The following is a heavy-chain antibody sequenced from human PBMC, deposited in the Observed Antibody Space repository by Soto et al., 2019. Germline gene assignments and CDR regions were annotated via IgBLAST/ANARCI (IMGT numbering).Heavy chain of an antibody. D-gene: IGHD4-17*01. CDR1: GYTFTGYY. CDR2: INPNSGGT. J-gene: IGHJ6*02. V-gene: IGHV1-2*02. Sequence: GASVKVSCKASGYTFTGYYMHWVRQAPGQGLEWMGWINPNSGGTNYAQKFQGRVTMTRDTSISTAYMELSRLRSDDTAVYYCAREGTTVTTLYYYYYGMDVWGQGTTVTVSS. CDR3: AREGTTVTTLYYYYYGMDV.